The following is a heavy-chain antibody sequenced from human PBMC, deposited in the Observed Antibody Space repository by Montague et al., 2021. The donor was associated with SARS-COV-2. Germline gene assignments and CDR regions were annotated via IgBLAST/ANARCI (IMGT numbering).Heavy chain of an antibody. CDR2: IYNSGTT. Sequence: SETRSLTCTASGDSTSCPNCYWGWIRQAPGKGLDWIGTIYNSGTTYYNPSLKSRLTISIDTSKNQFSLKLTSVTAAGTAVCYCARHRNYGDHSLDNWFHPWGQGTQVTVSS. V-gene: IGHV4-39*01. J-gene: IGHJ5*02. CDR1: GDSTSCPNCY. CDR3: ARHRNYGDHSLDNWFHP. D-gene: IGHD4-17*01.